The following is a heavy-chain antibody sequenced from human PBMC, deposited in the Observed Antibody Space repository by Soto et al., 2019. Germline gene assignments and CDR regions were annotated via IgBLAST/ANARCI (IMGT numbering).Heavy chain of an antibody. CDR3: ARDSPPVDY. V-gene: IGHV1-18*01. CDR2: ISAYNGNT. J-gene: IGHJ4*02. Sequence: QVQLVQSGAEVKKPGASVKVSCKASGYTFSNYGISWVRQAPGQGLEWMGWISAYNGNTKYAQKLQGRVTMTTDTSTSTDYRELRSLRSDDTDVDYCARDSPPVDYWGQGTLVTVSS. CDR1: GYTFSNYG.